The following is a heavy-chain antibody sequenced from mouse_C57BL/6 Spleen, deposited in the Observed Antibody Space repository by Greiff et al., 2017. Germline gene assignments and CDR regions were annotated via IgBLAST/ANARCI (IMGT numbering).Heavy chain of an antibody. CDR2: INPNNGGT. CDR3: ARRDCDGGFAY. Sequence: VQLQQSGPELVKPGASVKISCKASGYTFTDYYMNWVKQSHGKSLEWIGDINPNNGGTSYNQKFKGKATLTVDKSSSTAYMELRSLTSEDSAVYYCARRDCDGGFAYWGQGTLVTVSA. D-gene: IGHD2-13*01. J-gene: IGHJ3*01. V-gene: IGHV1-26*01. CDR1: GYTFTDYY.